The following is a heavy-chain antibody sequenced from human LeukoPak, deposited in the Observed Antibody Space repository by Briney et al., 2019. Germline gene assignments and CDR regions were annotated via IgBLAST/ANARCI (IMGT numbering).Heavy chain of an antibody. CDR3: AREGSSSWYGPHDASDI. Sequence: PGGSLRLSCAASGFTFSNYAMNWVRQAPGKGLEWVSVISGSGGSTYYADSVKGRFTISRDNSKNTLYLQMNSLRAEDTAVYYCAREGSSSWYGPHDASDIWGQGTMVTVSS. CDR2: ISGSGGST. V-gene: IGHV3-23*01. J-gene: IGHJ3*02. CDR1: GFTFSNYA. D-gene: IGHD6-13*01.